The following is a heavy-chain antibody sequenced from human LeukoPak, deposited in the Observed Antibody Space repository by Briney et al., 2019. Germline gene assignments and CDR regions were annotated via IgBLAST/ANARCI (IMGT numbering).Heavy chain of an antibody. CDR2: IYPGDSDT. D-gene: IGHD6-13*01. J-gene: IGHJ6*02. V-gene: IGHV5-51*01. CDR1: GYSFTSYW. CDR3: ARHQGYSSSPFDLDV. Sequence: GESLKISCKGSGYSFTSYWIGWVRQMPGKGLEWMGIIYPGDSDTSYSPSFQGHVTISADKSISTAYLQWSSLKASDTAMYYCARHQGYSSSPFDLDVWGQGTTVTVPS.